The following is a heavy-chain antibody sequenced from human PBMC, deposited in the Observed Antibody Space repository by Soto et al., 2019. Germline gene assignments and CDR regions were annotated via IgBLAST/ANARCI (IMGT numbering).Heavy chain of an antibody. Sequence: LRLSCAASGFTFSSYAMHWVRQAPGKGLEWVAVISYDGSNKYYADSVKGRFTIPRDNSKNTLYLQMNSLRAEDTAVYYCAKDPGGSSWYGTGDYWGQGTLVTVSS. CDR1: GFTFSSYA. V-gene: IGHV3-30-3*01. J-gene: IGHJ4*02. D-gene: IGHD6-13*01. CDR3: AKDPGGSSWYGTGDY. CDR2: ISYDGSNK.